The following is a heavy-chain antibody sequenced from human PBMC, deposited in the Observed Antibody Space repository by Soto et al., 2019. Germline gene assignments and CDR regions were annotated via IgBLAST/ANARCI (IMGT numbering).Heavy chain of an antibody. CDR3: SATMYSDSYYYGMDV. CDR2: IIPIFNSA. Sequence: QVQLVQSGVEVKKPGSSVKVSCKASGGTFSTYAINWVRQAPGQGLEWMGGIIPIFNSANYAQKFQGRVTIIADRSTSTAYMELSSLRSEDTAVYYCSATMYSDSYYYGMDVWGQGTTVNVSS. D-gene: IGHD5-18*01. CDR1: GGTFSTYA. J-gene: IGHJ6*02. V-gene: IGHV1-69*06.